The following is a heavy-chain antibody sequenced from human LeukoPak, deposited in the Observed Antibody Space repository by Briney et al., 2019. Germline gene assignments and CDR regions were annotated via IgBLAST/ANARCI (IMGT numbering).Heavy chain of an antibody. Sequence: GGSLRLSCAASGFTFSSYSMSWVRQAPGKGLEWVSSISSSSSYIYYADSVKGRFTISRDNAKNSLYLQMNSLRAEDTAVYYCGLGWDYYYYYMDVWGKGTTVTVSS. V-gene: IGHV3-21*01. CDR3: GLGWDYYYYYMDV. J-gene: IGHJ6*03. D-gene: IGHD6-19*01. CDR2: ISSSSSYI. CDR1: GFTFSSYS.